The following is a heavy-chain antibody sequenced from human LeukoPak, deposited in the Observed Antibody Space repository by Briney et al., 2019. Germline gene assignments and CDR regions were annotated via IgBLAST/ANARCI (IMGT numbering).Heavy chain of an antibody. Sequence: GGSLRLSCAASGFTFSSYAVSWVRQAPGKGLEWVSAISGSGGSTYYADSVKGRFTISRDNSKNTLYLQMNSLRAEDTAVYYCAKVLPPYSGPYSSSYLYYGMDVWGQGTTVTVSS. CDR2: ISGSGGST. V-gene: IGHV3-23*01. CDR1: GFTFSSYA. J-gene: IGHJ6*02. D-gene: IGHD6-13*01. CDR3: AKVLPPYSGPYSSSYLYYGMDV.